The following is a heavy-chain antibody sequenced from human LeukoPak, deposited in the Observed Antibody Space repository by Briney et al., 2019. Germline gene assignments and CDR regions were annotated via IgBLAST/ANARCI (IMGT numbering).Heavy chain of an antibody. J-gene: IGHJ4*02. V-gene: IGHV1-18*01. Sequence: ASVKVSCKASGYTFTSYGISWVGQAPGQGLEWMGWISAYNGNTNYAQKLQGRVTMTTDTSTSTAYMELRSLRSDDTAVYYCARDLRGGYDYYFDYWGQGTLVTVSS. CDR3: ARDLRGGYDYYFDY. CDR2: ISAYNGNT. D-gene: IGHD5-12*01. CDR1: GYTFTSYG.